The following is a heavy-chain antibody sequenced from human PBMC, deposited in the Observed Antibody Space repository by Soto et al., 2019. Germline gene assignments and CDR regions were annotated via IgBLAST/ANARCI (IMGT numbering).Heavy chain of an antibody. CDR2: IIPLLDIP. Sequence: QVQLVQSGAEVKKPGSSVKVSCKASGGTFSSYTITWVRQAPGQGLEWMGRIIPLLDIPNYAQKFQGRVTITADKSTSTAYMVLSSLRSEDTAVYYCARRIHWADSSEWDDAFDIWGQGTMVTVSS. V-gene: IGHV1-69*02. CDR3: ARRIHWADSSEWDDAFDI. J-gene: IGHJ3*02. CDR1: GGTFSSYT. D-gene: IGHD3-22*01.